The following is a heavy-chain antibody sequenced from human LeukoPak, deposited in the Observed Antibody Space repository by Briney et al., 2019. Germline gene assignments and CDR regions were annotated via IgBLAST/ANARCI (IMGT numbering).Heavy chain of an antibody. J-gene: IGHJ5*02. V-gene: IGHV3-53*01. CDR3: ARHDSWAGWFDP. D-gene: IGHD3-22*01. Sequence: WVSLIYSGGTTYSPDSVKGRFTISRDNSKNTLYLQMNSLRAEDTAVYYCARHDSWAGWFDPWGQGTLVTVSS. CDR2: IYSGGTT.